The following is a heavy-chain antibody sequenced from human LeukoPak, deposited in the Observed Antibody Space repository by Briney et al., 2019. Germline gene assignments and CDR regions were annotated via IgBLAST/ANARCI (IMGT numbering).Heavy chain of an antibody. V-gene: IGHV3-49*03. Sequence: PGGSLRLSCTASGFTFGDYAMSWFRQAPGKGLEWVGFIRSKAYGGTTEYAASVKGRFTISRDDSKSIAYLQMNSLKTEDTAVYYCTRDNGPEGLMKWLARRLDYWGQGTLVTVSS. D-gene: IGHD6-19*01. J-gene: IGHJ4*02. CDR3: TRDNGPEGLMKWLARRLDY. CDR1: GFTFGDYA. CDR2: IRSKAYGGTT.